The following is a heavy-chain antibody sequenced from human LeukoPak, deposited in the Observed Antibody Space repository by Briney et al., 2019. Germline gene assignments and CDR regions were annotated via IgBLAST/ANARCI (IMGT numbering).Heavy chain of an antibody. V-gene: IGHV4-59*11. CDR2: ISYSGIT. J-gene: IGHJ6*03. CDR1: GGSISSHY. CDR3: ARLAVAGDYDHFYFYMDV. D-gene: IGHD6-19*01. Sequence: SETLSLTCSVSGGSISSHYWTWMRQPPGKGLEWIGYISYSGITNYNPSLKSRVSISVDTSMNQLSLKVNSVTTADAAVYYCARLAVAGDYDHFYFYMDVWGKGTTVTVSS.